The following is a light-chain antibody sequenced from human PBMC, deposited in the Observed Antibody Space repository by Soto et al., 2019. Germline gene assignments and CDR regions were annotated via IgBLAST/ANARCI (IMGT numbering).Light chain of an antibody. Sequence: EIVLTQSPATLSLSPGERATLSCTASQSISSYLAWYHQKPGQAPRLLIYDASNRATGIPARFTGSGSGTDFTLTISSLGPEDFAVYYLQQRRNWPLTFGGGTKVEIK. J-gene: IGKJ4*01. CDR3: QQRRNWPLT. CDR1: QSISSY. V-gene: IGKV3-11*01. CDR2: DAS.